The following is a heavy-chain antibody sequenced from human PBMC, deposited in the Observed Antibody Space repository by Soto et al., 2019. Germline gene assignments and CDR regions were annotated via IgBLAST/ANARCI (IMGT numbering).Heavy chain of an antibody. Sequence: QVQLVQSGAEVKKPGASVKVSCKASGYNFNSYTISWVRQAPGHGLEWMGRISAYNGNTNYAQKLQGRVTMTTDTSTRPASTEQRGMRSEESAVYHWARCVGTLGYWFDSLGEGALVTVAS. V-gene: IGHV1-18*01. CDR2: ISAYNGNT. D-gene: IGHD1-26*01. J-gene: IGHJ5*01. CDR1: GYNFNSYT. CDR3: ARCVGTLGYWFDS.